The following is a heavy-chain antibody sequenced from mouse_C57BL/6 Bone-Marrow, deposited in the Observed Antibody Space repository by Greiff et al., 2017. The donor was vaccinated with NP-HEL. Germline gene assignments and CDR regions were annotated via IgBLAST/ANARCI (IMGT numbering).Heavy chain of an antibody. CDR2: FHPYNDDT. V-gene: IGHV1-47*01. CDR3: AIVAGYFDV. Sequence: QVQLQQSGAELVKPGASVKLSCKASGYTFTTYPIQWMKQTPGKSLEWIGTFHPYNDDTTYNEKFKGKATLTVEKSSSTVYLELSRLTSDDSAVYDCAIVAGYFDVWGTGTTVTVSS. CDR1: GYTFTTYP. J-gene: IGHJ1*03.